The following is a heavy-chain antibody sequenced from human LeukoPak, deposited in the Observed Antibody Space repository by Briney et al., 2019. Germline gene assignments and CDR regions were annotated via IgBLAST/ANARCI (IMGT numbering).Heavy chain of an antibody. CDR2: ISYDGSNK. CDR1: GFTFSSYG. V-gene: IGHV3-30*18. CDR3: AKDRHDYGDYIQPPFDP. D-gene: IGHD4-17*01. Sequence: GGSLRLSCAASGFTFSSYGMHWVRQAPGKGLEWVAVISYDGSNKYYADSVKGRFTISRDNSKNTLYLLMNSLRAEDTAVYYCAKDRHDYGDYIQPPFDPWGQGTLVTVSS. J-gene: IGHJ5*02.